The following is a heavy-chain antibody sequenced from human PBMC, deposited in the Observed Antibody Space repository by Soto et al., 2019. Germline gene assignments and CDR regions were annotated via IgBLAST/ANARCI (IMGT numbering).Heavy chain of an antibody. J-gene: IGHJ4*02. CDR3: ARVKRYSSSWHFDY. V-gene: IGHV4-59*01. CDR2: ITYSWST. Sequence: SEPLSLTYTVSVGSISRYYWGWIRQPPGKELEWIVYITYSWSTNYKPSRKSPVTRLVDTSKKQFALKLSSVNAADTAVYYCARVKRYSSSWHFDYWGQGTLVTVSS. CDR1: VGSISRYY. D-gene: IGHD6-13*01.